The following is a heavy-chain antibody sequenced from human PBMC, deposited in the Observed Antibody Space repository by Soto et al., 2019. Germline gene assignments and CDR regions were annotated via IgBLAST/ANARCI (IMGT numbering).Heavy chain of an antibody. CDR3: AALTGATFH. J-gene: IGHJ4*02. D-gene: IGHD1-20*01. Sequence: PGESLKISCKASGYSFNSYWIGWVRQMPGKGLEWMGIVHPGDSGIRYSPSFQGQVTVSVDRSISTAYLQWSSLKASDTAMYYCAALTGATFHWGQGTLVTVSS. CDR2: VHPGDSGI. V-gene: IGHV5-51*01. CDR1: GYSFNSYW.